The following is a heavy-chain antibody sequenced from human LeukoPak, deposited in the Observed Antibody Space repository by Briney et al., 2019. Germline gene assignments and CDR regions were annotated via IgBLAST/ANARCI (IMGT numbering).Heavy chain of an antibody. V-gene: IGHV3-11*04. D-gene: IGHD6-19*01. CDR1: GFTFSDYY. CDR2: ISSGGSTI. J-gene: IGHJ4*02. Sequence: GGSLRVSCAASGFTFSDYYMSWIRQAPGKGLECVSYISSGGSTIYYADSVKGRFTISRDNAKNSLYLQMNSLRAEDTAVYYCARVGRGWELDYWGQGTLVTVSS. CDR3: ARVGRGWELDY.